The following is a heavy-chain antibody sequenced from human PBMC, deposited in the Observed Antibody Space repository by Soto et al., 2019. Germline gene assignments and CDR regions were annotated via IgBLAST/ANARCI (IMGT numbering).Heavy chain of an antibody. Sequence: GASVKVSCKASGYTFTSYAMHWVRQAPGQRLEWMGWINAGNGNTKYSQKFQGRVTITRDTSASTAYMELSSLRSEDTAVYYCARVVFGVVTNWFDPWGQGTLVTVSS. D-gene: IGHD3-3*01. CDR3: ARVVFGVVTNWFDP. J-gene: IGHJ5*02. V-gene: IGHV1-3*01. CDR2: INAGNGNT. CDR1: GYTFTSYA.